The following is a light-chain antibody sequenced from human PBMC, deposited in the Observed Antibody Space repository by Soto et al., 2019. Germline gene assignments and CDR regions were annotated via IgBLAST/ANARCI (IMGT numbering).Light chain of an antibody. CDR3: QQYDNLPRLA. V-gene: IGKV1-33*01. Sequence: DIQMTQSPSSLSASEGDRVTITCQASQDISNRLNWYQQKPGKAPKVLIYDASNLGTGVPSRFSGSGSGTDFTFTISSLQPEDIATYYCQQYDNLPRLAFGGGTKVEIK. J-gene: IGKJ4*01. CDR2: DAS. CDR1: QDISNR.